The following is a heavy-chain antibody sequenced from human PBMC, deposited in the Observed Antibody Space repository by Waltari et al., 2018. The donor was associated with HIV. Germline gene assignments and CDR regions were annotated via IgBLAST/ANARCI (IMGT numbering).Heavy chain of an antibody. V-gene: IGHV3-23*01. CDR3: AKPWHLFDY. J-gene: IGHJ4*02. CDR2: ISDSGGEK. CDR1: GFTFSSYA. Sequence: EVRLLESGGDLVQSGGSLRLSCVDSGFTFSSYAMSWVRQAPGKGLDWVSSISDSGGEKYYADSVKGRFTISRDNSKNTLYLQMNSLRAEDTAVYYCAKPWHLFDYWGQGILVTVSS. D-gene: IGHD3-3*02.